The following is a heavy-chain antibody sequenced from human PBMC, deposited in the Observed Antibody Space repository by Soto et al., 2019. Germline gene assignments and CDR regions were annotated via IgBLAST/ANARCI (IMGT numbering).Heavy chain of an antibody. CDR3: ARDATPTSHHSSGFPGAGGMFDY. V-gene: IGHV1-2*04. CDR1: GYTFTGYY. Sequence: ASVKVSCKASGYTFTGYYMHWVRQAPGQGLEWMGWINPNSGGTNYAQKFQGWVTMTRDTSISTAYMELSRLRSDDTAVYYCARDATPTSHHSSGFPGAGGMFDYWGQGTLVTVSS. D-gene: IGHD6-19*01. J-gene: IGHJ4*02. CDR2: INPNSGGT.